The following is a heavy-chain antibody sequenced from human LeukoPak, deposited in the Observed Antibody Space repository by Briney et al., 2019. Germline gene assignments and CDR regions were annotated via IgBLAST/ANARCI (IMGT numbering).Heavy chain of an antibody. J-gene: IGHJ5*02. D-gene: IGHD2-2*01. V-gene: IGHV6-1*01. CDR3: ARRLTQYDCFDP. Sequence: SQTLSLTCAISGDSVSSNSVTWNWITQSPSRGLEWLGRTYYRSTWYNDYAVSVRGRITVNPDTSKHQFSLHLNSVTPEDTAVYYCARRLTQYDCFDPWGQGILVTVSS. CDR1: GDSVSSNSVT. CDR2: TYYRSTWYN.